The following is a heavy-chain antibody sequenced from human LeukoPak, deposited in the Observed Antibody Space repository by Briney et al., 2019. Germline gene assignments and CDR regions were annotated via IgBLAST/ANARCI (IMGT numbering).Heavy chain of an antibody. J-gene: IGHJ4*02. Sequence: GESLKISCKGSGYSFTSYWIGWVRQMPGKGPEWMGLIYPSDSDTRYSTSFQGQVTISADKSITTAYLQWSSLKASDTAMYYCARQGRAGGYTYGYFDYWGQGTLVTVSS. D-gene: IGHD5-18*01. V-gene: IGHV5-51*01. CDR2: IYPSDSDT. CDR1: GYSFTSYW. CDR3: ARQGRAGGYTYGYFDY.